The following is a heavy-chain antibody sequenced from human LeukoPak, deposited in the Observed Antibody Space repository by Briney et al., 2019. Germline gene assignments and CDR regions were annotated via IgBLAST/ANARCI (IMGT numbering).Heavy chain of an antibody. V-gene: IGHV3-7*01. J-gene: IGHJ4*02. CDR1: GFTFSTYW. D-gene: IGHD2-2*01. CDR2: IKQDGSET. Sequence: PGGSLRLSCAASGFTFSTYWMSWVRQAPGKGLEWVANIKQDGSETYYLDSVKGRFTISRDNAKNSLYLQMNSLRAEDTAVYYCARDGEPAGFDYWGQGTLVTVSS. CDR3: ARDGEPAGFDY.